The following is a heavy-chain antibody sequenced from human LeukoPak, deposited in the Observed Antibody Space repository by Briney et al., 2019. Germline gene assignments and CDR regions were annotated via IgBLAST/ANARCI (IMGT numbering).Heavy chain of an antibody. CDR3: ARIIGYGSGWYTDDY. CDR2: IDWDDDK. J-gene: IGHJ4*02. CDR1: GFSLSTSGMC. V-gene: IGHV2-70*11. D-gene: IGHD6-19*01. Sequence: SGPALVKPTQTLTLTCTFSGFSLSTSGMCGSWIRQPPGKALEWLARIDWDDDKSYRTSLKTRLTIFKGTSKNQAVHPRTNMDPVDTASYCGARIIGYGSGWYTDDYWGQGTLVTVSS.